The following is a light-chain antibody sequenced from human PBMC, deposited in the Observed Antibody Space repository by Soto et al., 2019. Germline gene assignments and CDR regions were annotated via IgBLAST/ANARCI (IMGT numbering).Light chain of an antibody. CDR2: GAS. Sequence: ETVLTQSPGTLSLSPGERATLSCRASQTIRSNYLAWYRQTPGQAPRLLIYGASNRATGIADRFSGSGSGTDFTLIISRPEPEDFALYYFQQYGSSPWTFGQGTKVEIK. CDR1: QTIRSNY. J-gene: IGKJ1*01. V-gene: IGKV3-20*01. CDR3: QQYGSSPWT.